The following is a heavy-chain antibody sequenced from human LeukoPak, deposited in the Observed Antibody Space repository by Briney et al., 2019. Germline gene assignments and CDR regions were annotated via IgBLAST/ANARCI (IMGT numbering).Heavy chain of an antibody. CDR2: ISWNSGSI. CDR3: AKAQGFGELFSYMDV. J-gene: IGHJ6*03. Sequence: AGGSLRLSCAASGFTFDDYAMHWVRQAPGKGLEWVSGISWNSGSIGYADSVKGRFTISRDNAKNSLYLQMNSLRAEDTALYYCAKAQGFGELFSYMDVWGKGTTVTISS. CDR1: GFTFDDYA. D-gene: IGHD3-10*01. V-gene: IGHV3-9*01.